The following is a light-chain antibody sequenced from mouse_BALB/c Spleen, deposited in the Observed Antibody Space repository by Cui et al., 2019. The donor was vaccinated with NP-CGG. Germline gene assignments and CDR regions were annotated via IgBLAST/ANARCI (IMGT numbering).Light chain of an antibody. Sequence: QAVVTQESALTTSPGEKVTLICRPSTGAVTTSNYANWVQEKPDHLFTGLIGGTNNRAPGVPARFSGSLIGDKAALTITGAQTEDEAIYFCALWYSNHWVFGGGTKLTVL. J-gene: IGLJ1*01. CDR1: TGAVTTSNY. V-gene: IGLV1*01. CDR3: ALWYSNHWV. CDR2: GTN.